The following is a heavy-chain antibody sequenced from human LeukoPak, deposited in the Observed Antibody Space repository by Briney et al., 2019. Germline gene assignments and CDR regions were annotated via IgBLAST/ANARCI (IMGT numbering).Heavy chain of an antibody. CDR2: IYYSGNT. Sequence: SETLSLTCTVSGGSISRGGYYWSWIRQHPGKGLEWIGYIYYSGNTYYNPSLKSRVIISIDTPKNQFSLKLSSVTAADTAMYYCARAFSSNFYYLDYWGQGTLVTVSS. J-gene: IGHJ4*02. D-gene: IGHD6-13*01. CDR3: ARAFSSNFYYLDY. V-gene: IGHV4-31*03. CDR1: GGSISRGGYY.